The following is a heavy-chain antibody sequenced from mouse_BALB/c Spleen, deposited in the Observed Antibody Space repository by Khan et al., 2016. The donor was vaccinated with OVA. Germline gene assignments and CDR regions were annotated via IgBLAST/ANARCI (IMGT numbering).Heavy chain of an antibody. CDR1: GYTFTAYD. CDR2: IYPGDGST. CDR3: ARAGLRRVAMDY. J-gene: IGHJ4*01. Sequence: QVQLKESGPELVKPGALVKISCKASGYTFTAYDINWVKQRPGQGLEWIGGIYPGDGSTNYNEKFKGKATLTADKSSNTAYMQLSSLTSEKSAVYFCARAGLRRVAMDYWGQGTSVSVSS. D-gene: IGHD2-4*01. V-gene: IGHV1S56*01.